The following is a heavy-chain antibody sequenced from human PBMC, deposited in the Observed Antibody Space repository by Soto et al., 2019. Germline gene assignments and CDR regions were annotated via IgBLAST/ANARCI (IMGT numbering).Heavy chain of an antibody. J-gene: IGHJ4*02. V-gene: IGHV4-59*08. Sequence: SETLSLTCTVSGDSLRNYYWSWIRQPPGKGLEWIGYIYYSGGTNYNPSLKSRAIISVDTSKNQFSLKLTSVTAADTAVYYCARHPSINSEYWGQGTLVTVSS. CDR3: ARHPSINSEY. CDR2: IYYSGGT. D-gene: IGHD1-1*01. CDR1: GDSLRNYY.